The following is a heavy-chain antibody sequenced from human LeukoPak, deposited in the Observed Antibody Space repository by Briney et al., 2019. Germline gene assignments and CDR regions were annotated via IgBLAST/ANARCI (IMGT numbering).Heavy chain of an antibody. V-gene: IGHV3-23*01. Sequence: GGSLRLSCTTFGFPFSDYAMSWVRQAPGKGLEWVSGITSGGSTYYGDSVKGRFSISGDKSENTPSLQMNSLRAEDTAVYFCAKSQGGSCGGAGCSFDSWGQGTLVIVSS. D-gene: IGHD2-15*01. CDR2: ITSGGST. CDR1: GFPFSDYA. CDR3: AKSQGGSCGGAGCSFDS. J-gene: IGHJ4*02.